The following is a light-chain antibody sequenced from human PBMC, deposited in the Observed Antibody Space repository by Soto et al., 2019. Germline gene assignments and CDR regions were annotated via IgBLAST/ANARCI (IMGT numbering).Light chain of an antibody. V-gene: IGKV3-20*01. Sequence: EIVLTQSPGTLSLSPGERATLSCRASQSVSSSYLAWYQQKPGQAPRLLIYGASSRATGIPDRFSGSGSGTVFTLTISRLGPEDFAVYYCQQYGSSTWTFGQGKKVEIK. CDR3: QQYGSSTWT. CDR2: GAS. J-gene: IGKJ1*01. CDR1: QSVSSSY.